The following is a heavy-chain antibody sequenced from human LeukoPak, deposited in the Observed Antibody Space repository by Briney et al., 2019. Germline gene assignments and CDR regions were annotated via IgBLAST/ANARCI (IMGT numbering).Heavy chain of an antibody. V-gene: IGHV4-4*09. Sequence: SETLSLTCTVSGGSISSYYWSWFRQPPGKGLELIGYIYTSGSTNYNPSLKSRVTISVDTSKNQFSLKLSSVPAAGTAVYYCGRASYGGTFDYWGQGTLVTVSS. CDR1: GGSISSYY. J-gene: IGHJ4*02. CDR2: IYTSGST. CDR3: GRASYGGTFDY. D-gene: IGHD5-18*01.